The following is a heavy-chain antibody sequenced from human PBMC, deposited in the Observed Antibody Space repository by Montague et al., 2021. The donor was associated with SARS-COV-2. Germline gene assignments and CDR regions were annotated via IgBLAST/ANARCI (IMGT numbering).Heavy chain of an antibody. CDR3: VRADRRDPDTPHRYYYNGMDL. D-gene: IGHD1-14*01. V-gene: IGHV4-59*13. J-gene: IGHJ6*02. Sequence: SETRSLTCTVSGDSISTSDWSWIWQPPGKGQEWIGNVYYSGSSSYYSSLKSRVTITVDTSTNQVPLNLRSVTAADTAVYFCVRADRRDPDTPHRYYYNGMDLWGQGTTVTVSS. CDR1: GDSISTSD. CDR2: VYYSGSS.